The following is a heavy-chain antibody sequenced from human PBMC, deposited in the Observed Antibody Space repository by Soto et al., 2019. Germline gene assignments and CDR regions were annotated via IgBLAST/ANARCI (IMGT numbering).Heavy chain of an antibody. J-gene: IGHJ6*02. Sequence: GASVKVSCKASGVTFSSYAISWVRQAPGQGLEWMGGIIPIFGTANYAQKFQGRVTITADESTSTAYMELSSLRSEDTAVYYCARGDCSSTSCYSYYYYGMDVWGQGTTVTVSS. CDR3: ARGDCSSTSCYSYYYYGMDV. CDR1: GVTFSSYA. CDR2: IIPIFGTA. V-gene: IGHV1-69*13. D-gene: IGHD2-2*01.